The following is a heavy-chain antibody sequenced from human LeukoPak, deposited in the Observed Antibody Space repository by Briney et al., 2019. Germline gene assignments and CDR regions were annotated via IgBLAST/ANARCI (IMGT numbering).Heavy chain of an antibody. J-gene: IGHJ4*02. Sequence: SETLSLTCTVSGGSISSYYRSWIRQPPGKGLEWIGYIYYSGSTNYNPSLKSRVTISVDASKNRFSLKLSSVTAADTAVYYCARGYYDTSGYWLSFFDFWGQGTLVTVSS. CDR2: IYYSGST. V-gene: IGHV4-59*12. D-gene: IGHD3-22*01. CDR3: ARGYYDTSGYWLSFFDF. CDR1: GGSISSYY.